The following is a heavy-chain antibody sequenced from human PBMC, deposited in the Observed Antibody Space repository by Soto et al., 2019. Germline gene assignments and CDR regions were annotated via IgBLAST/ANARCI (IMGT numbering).Heavy chain of an antibody. Sequence: GGSLRLSCAASGVTFSRYGMSWVRRAPGKGLEWVSTISGSGGTRYYADSVKGRFTISRDNSKNTLYLQMNSLGAEDTAVYYCAKSPTVVVDWFDPWGQGTLVTVSS. CDR2: ISGSGGTR. V-gene: IGHV3-23*01. CDR1: GVTFSRYG. D-gene: IGHD2-15*01. CDR3: AKSPTVVVDWFDP. J-gene: IGHJ5*02.